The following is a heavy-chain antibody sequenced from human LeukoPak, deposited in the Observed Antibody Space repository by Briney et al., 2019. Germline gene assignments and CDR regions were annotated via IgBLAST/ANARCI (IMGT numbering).Heavy chain of an antibody. J-gene: IGHJ4*02. V-gene: IGHV4-30-4*08. D-gene: IGHD6-6*01. CDR3: STERSTSAVFXY. CDR2: IYYSGST. CDR1: GGSISSGDYY. Sequence: PSQTLSLTCTVSGGSISSGDYYWSWIRQPPGKGLEYIGYIYYSGSTNYNPSLKSRLTISVDTSRNQSSLKLSSVTAADTAVYYCSTERSTSAVFXYWGQGTLVTVSS.